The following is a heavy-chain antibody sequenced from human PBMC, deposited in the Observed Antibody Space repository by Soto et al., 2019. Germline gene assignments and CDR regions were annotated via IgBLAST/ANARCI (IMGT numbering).Heavy chain of an antibody. J-gene: IGHJ2*01. V-gene: IGHV1-69*06. CDR3: ARTKYDSSAYYYWYLGL. CDR2: IIPIFGTA. D-gene: IGHD3-22*01. Sequence: QVELVQSGAEVKKPGSSVKVSCQASEDTFRNYAISWVRQAPGQGLEWMGGIIPIFGTANYAQKFQGRVTITADTSANTVYLALSSLRSEDTAVYYCARTKYDSSAYYYWYLGLWGRGTLVTVYS. CDR1: EDTFRNYA.